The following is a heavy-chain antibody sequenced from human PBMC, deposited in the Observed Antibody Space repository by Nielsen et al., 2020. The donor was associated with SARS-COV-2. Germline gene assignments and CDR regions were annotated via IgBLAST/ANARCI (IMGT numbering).Heavy chain of an antibody. J-gene: IGHJ6*03. Sequence: SVKVSCKASGGTFSSYAISWVRQAPGQGLEWMGGIIPIFGTANYAQKFQGRVTITADESTSTAYMELSSLRSEDTAVYYCARGFEQAAAGTRNYYYYYYMDVWGKGTTVTVSS. V-gene: IGHV1-69*13. CDR1: GGTFSSYA. CDR3: ARGFEQAAAGTRNYYYYYYMDV. CDR2: IIPIFGTA. D-gene: IGHD6-13*01.